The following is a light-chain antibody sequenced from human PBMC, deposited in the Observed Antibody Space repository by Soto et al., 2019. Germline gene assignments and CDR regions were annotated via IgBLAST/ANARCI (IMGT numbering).Light chain of an antibody. CDR2: DAS. J-gene: IGKJ2*01. CDR3: QQRSNWPPFLYT. V-gene: IGKV3-11*01. Sequence: EIVLTQSPATLSLSPGERATLSCRASQSVSSYLAWYQQKPGQAPRLLIYDASNRATGIPARFSGIGSGTDFTLTISSLEPEDFAVYYCQQRSNWPPFLYTFGQGTKLEIK. CDR1: QSVSSY.